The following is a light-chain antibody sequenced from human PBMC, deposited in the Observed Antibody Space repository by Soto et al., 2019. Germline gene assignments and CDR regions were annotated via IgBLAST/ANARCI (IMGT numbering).Light chain of an antibody. V-gene: IGKV1-5*03. CDR2: KAS. Sequence: IQLTQSPSTLSASVGDKVTITCRASQSIVTWLAWYQQKPGKAPNLLIYKASSLKSEVPSRFSGGGSGIEFTLTISSLQPDDFATYYCQQYITFATFGQGTKVKIK. J-gene: IGKJ1*01. CDR1: QSIVTW. CDR3: QQYITFAT.